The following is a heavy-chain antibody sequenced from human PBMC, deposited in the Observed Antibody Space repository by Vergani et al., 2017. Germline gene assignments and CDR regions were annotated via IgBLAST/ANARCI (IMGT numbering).Heavy chain of an antibody. Sequence: QVQLQESGPGLVKPSETLSLTCAVSGYSISSGYYWGWIRQPPGKGLEWIWSIYHSGSTYYNPSLKSRVTISVDTSKNQFSLKLSSVTAADTAVYYCARGGDIVVVPAAMMYGMDVWGQGTTVTVSS. D-gene: IGHD2-2*01. CDR2: IYHSGST. CDR3: ARGGDIVVVPAAMMYGMDV. CDR1: GYSISSGYY. J-gene: IGHJ6*02. V-gene: IGHV4-38-2*01.